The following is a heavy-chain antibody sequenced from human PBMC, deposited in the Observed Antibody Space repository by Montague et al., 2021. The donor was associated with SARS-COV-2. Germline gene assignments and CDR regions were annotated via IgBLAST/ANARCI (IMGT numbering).Heavy chain of an antibody. J-gene: IGHJ4*01. V-gene: IGHV4-61*01. CDR2: INYSGRT. CDR1: GDSVSSGNYY. Sequence: SETLSLTCSVSGDSVSSGNYYWSWIRQPPGKVREWIGSINYSGRTNYNPLLKSRVSMSLDASKNQLSLRLTSVTAADTAVYYCARARASPPPRLFDFWGQGTLVTVSS. CDR3: ARARASPPPRLFDF.